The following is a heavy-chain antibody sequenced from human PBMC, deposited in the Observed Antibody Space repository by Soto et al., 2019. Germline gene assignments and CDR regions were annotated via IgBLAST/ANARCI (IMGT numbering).Heavy chain of an antibody. V-gene: IGHV4-34*01. Sequence: SETLSLTCAVYGGSFSGYYWSWIRQPPGKGLEWIGEINHSGSTNYNPSLKSRVTISVDTSKNQFSLKLSSVTAADTAVYYCARVVWWELPEDIWGQGTMVTVSS. D-gene: IGHD1-26*01. CDR3: ARVVWWELPEDI. CDR2: INHSGST. CDR1: GGSFSGYY. J-gene: IGHJ3*02.